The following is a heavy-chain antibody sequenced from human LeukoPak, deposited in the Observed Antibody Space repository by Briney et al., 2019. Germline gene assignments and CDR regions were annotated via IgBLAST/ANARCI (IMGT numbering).Heavy chain of an antibody. V-gene: IGHV7-4-1*02. D-gene: IGHD2-2*01. Sequence: ASVKVSCKASGYTFTGYYMHWVRQAPGQGLEWMGWINTNTGNPTYAQGFTGRFVFSLDTFVSTAYLQISSLKAEDTAVYYCARDRLGYCSSTSCYAPMNWFDPWGQGTLVTVSS. CDR1: GYTFTGYY. CDR3: ARDRLGYCSSTSCYAPMNWFDP. J-gene: IGHJ5*02. CDR2: INTNTGNP.